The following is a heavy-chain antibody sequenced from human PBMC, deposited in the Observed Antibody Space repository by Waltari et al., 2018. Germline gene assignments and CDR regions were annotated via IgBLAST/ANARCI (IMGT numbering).Heavy chain of an antibody. CDR1: RSSIRHNNYY. CDR3: VRGYPDIVATISDY. CDR2: FYKSGTT. J-gene: IGHJ4*02. D-gene: IGHD5-12*01. Sequence: QLQLQESGPGLVKPSDTLSLTCTVSRSSIRHNNYYWGWVRQPPGKGLEWIGSFYKSGTTYYNQSLKSRVTISVDTSNNQFSLKLNSVTAADTAVYYCVRGYPDIVATISDYWGQGTLVIVSS. V-gene: IGHV4-39*07.